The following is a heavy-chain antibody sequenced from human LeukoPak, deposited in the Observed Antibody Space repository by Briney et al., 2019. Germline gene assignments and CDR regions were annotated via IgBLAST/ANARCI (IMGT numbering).Heavy chain of an antibody. Sequence: SETLSLTCTVSGGSISSGSYYWSWIRQPAGKGLEWIGRIYTSGSTNYNPSLKSRVTISVDTSKNQFSLKLSSVTAADTAVYYCARGRITIFGVVTRTYYYYYMDVWGKGTTVTVSS. CDR3: ARGRITIFGVVTRTYYYYYMDV. D-gene: IGHD3-3*01. CDR2: IYTSGST. V-gene: IGHV4-61*02. CDR1: GGSISSGSYY. J-gene: IGHJ6*03.